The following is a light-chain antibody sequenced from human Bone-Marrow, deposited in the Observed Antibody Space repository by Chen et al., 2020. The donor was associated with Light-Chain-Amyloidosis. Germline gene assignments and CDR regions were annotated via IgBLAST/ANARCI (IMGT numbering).Light chain of an antibody. CDR1: SSDVGGYNY. Sequence: QSALTQPASVSGSPGQSITISCTGTSSDVGGYNYVSWYQQHPGKAPKLMIYDVSNRPSGVSNRFSGSKSGNTASLTSSGLQAEDEADYYCSSYTSSSTSFGGGTKLTVL. CDR2: DVS. J-gene: IGLJ2*01. CDR3: SSYTSSSTS. V-gene: IGLV2-14*01.